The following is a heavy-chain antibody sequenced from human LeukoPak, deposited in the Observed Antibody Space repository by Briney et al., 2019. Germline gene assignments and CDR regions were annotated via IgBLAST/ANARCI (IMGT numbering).Heavy chain of an antibody. CDR2: ISYDGGNK. J-gene: IGHJ4*02. Sequence: TGGSLRLSCAASGLTFSSYAMHWVRQAPGKGLEWVAVISYDGGNKYYADSVKGRFTISRDNSKNTLYLQMNSLRAEDTAVYYCARGALWSGYFGPHPFDYWGQGTLVTVSS. CDR3: ARGALWSGYFGPHPFDY. D-gene: IGHD3-3*01. V-gene: IGHV3-30-3*01. CDR1: GLTFSSYA.